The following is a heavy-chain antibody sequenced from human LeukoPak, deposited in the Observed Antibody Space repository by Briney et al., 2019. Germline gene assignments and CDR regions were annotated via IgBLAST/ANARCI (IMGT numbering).Heavy chain of an antibody. J-gene: IGHJ6*02. CDR1: GFTVSSNY. Sequence: GGSLRLSCAASGFTVSSNYMSWVRQAPGKGLEWVGFIRSKAYGGTTEYAASVKGRFTISRDDSKSIAYLQMNSLKTEDTAVYYCTREDRILTGYYYGMDVWGQGTTVTVSS. CDR3: TREDRILTGYYYGMDV. CDR2: IRSKAYGGTT. V-gene: IGHV3-49*04. D-gene: IGHD3-9*01.